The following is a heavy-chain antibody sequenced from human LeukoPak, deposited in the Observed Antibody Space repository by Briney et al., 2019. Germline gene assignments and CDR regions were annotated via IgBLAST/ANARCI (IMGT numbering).Heavy chain of an antibody. V-gene: IGHV4-4*07. D-gene: IGHD3-22*01. CDR3: AREEFHYDSSGYYERWYFDL. CDR1: GGSISSYY. CDR2: IYTSGNT. Sequence: IPSETLSLTCTGSGGSISSYYWSWLRQPAGKGLEWIGRIYTSGNTNYNPSLKSRVTMSVATSKNQFSLKLSSGTAADTAVYYCAREEFHYDSSGYYERWYFDLWGRGTLVTVSS. J-gene: IGHJ2*01.